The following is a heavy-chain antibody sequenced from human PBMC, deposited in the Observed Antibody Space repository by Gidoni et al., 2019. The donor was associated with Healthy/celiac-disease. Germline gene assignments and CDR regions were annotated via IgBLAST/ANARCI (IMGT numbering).Heavy chain of an antibody. V-gene: IGHV4-34*01. D-gene: IGHD2-21*02. CDR3: ARGRNIVVVTAILPGRSSYFDY. J-gene: IGHJ4*02. Sequence: QVQLQQWGAGLLKPSETLSLTCAVYGGSFSGYYWSWIRQPPGKGLEWIGEINHSGSTNYNPSLKSRVTISVDTSKNQFSLKLSSVTAADTAVYYCARGRNIVVVTAILPGRSSYFDYWGQGTLVTVSS. CDR1: GGSFSGYY. CDR2: INHSGST.